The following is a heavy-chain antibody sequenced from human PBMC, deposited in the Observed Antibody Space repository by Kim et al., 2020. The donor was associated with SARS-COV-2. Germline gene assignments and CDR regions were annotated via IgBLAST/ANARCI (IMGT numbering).Heavy chain of an antibody. Sequence: ASVKVSCKASGYIFTDYYMHWVRQAPGQGLEWVGIIKSRGGTTSYAQKFQGRVFMTRDTSTNTVYMELISLRSEDTAVYYCARGTHSSGWYIWFDPWGQGSLVTVSS. CDR3: ARGTHSSGWYIWFDP. CDR1: GYIFTDYY. D-gene: IGHD6-19*01. J-gene: IGHJ5*02. V-gene: IGHV1-46*01. CDR2: IKSRGGTT.